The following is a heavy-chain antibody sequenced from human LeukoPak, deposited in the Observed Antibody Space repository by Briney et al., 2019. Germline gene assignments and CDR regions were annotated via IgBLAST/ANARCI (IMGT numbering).Heavy chain of an antibody. CDR3: ARERGRRGYSYGFDY. J-gene: IGHJ4*02. CDR2: ISPSGST. Sequence: SETLSLTCAVSGASISSSNWWSWVRQPPGKGLEWIGEISPSGSTNYNPSLKSRVTMSVDTSKNQFSLKLSSVTAADTAVYYCARERGRRGYSYGFDYWGQGTLVTVSS. V-gene: IGHV4-4*02. D-gene: IGHD5-18*01. CDR1: GASISSSNW.